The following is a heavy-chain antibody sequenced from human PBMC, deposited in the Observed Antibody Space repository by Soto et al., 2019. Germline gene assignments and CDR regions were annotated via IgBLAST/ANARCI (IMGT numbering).Heavy chain of an antibody. CDR3: AKDPPRGPLGIAAAGSRWFNP. J-gene: IGHJ5*02. CDR1: GFIFSTYD. CDR2: IGKSGDST. V-gene: IGHV3-23*01. Sequence: GGSLRLSCAASGFIFSTYDMSWVRQTPGKGLEWVSSIGKSGDSTYYADSVKGRFTISRDNSKNTLFLQMNSLRAEDTALYYCAKDPPRGPLGIAAAGSRWFNPWGQGTLVTVSS. D-gene: IGHD6-13*01.